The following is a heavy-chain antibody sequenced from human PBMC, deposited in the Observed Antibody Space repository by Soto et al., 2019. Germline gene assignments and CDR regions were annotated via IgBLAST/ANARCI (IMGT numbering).Heavy chain of an antibody. CDR2: IIPIFGTT. Sequence: ASVKVSCKASGPTFSNYAISWVRQAPGQGLEWMGGIIPIFGTTNYPQKFQGRLTITADESTSTVYMELSSLTSEDTAVYYCVARRYCSGGSCPDYFDYWGQGTLVTVSS. V-gene: IGHV1-69*13. CDR3: VARRYCSGGSCPDYFDY. D-gene: IGHD2-15*01. CDR1: GPTFSNYA. J-gene: IGHJ4*02.